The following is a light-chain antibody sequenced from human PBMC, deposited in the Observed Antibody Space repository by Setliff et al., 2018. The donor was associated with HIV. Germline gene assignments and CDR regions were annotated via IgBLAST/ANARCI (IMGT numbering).Light chain of an antibody. CDR3: QSYDSLSGSRV. CDR2: GNN. J-gene: IGLJ1*01. V-gene: IGLV1-40*01. Sequence: QSVLTQPPSVSGAPGQRITISCTGSSSNIGAYEVHWYQQLPGTAPKLLLYGNNLWPSGVPDRFSGSKSGTSASLAITGLQPEHEGDYYCQSYDSLSGSRVFGTGTKVTVL. CDR1: SSNIGAYE.